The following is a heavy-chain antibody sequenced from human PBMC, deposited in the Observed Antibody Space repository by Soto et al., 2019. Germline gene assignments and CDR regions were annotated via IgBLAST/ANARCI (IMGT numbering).Heavy chain of an antibody. V-gene: IGHV3-74*01. CDR1: GFTFSSYV. J-gene: IGHJ4*02. Sequence: EVQLVESGGGSVQPGGSLRLSCAASGFTFSSYVMHWVRQAPGKGLVWVSLIDNDGGTTNYADSVKGRFTISRDNAKNTLSLQMYSLRAEDTAVYYGTKGYYGPDYGGQGTLVTVSS. CDR2: IDNDGGTT. D-gene: IGHD3-10*01. CDR3: TKGYYGPDY.